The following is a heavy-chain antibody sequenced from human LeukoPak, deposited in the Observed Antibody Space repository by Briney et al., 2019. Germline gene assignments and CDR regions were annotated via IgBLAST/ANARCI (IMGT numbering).Heavy chain of an antibody. V-gene: IGHV3-7*01. CDR1: RFTYTMYW. CDR2: INQDGTEK. J-gene: IGHJ6*03. D-gene: IGHD3-22*01. CDR3: ARRMYYYDRSASPFNFYYMDV. Sequence: GGSLRLSCAASRFTYTMYWMSWVRQAPGKGLEWVANINQDGTEKYFVDSVRGRFTISRDNAMNSLDLQMDSLRAEDTAVYYCARRMYYYDRSASPFNFYYMDVWGKGTTVIVSS.